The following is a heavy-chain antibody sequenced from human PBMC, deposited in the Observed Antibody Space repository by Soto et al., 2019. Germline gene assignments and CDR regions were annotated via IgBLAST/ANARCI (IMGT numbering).Heavy chain of an antibody. Sequence: ASVKVSCKASGYTFTSYDINWVRQATGQGLEWMGWMNPNSGKTGYVQKFQGRVTMTRNTSISTAYMELSSLRSEDTAVYYCARKYSSSSSYYYYGMDVWGQGTTVTAP. J-gene: IGHJ6*02. CDR3: ARKYSSSSSYYYYGMDV. CDR2: MNPNSGKT. CDR1: GYTFTSYD. D-gene: IGHD6-6*01. V-gene: IGHV1-8*01.